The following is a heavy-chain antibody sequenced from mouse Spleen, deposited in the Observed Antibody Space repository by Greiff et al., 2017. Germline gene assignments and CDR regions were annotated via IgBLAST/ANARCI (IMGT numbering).Heavy chain of an antibody. CDR3: ARTDYGTSYAMDY. Sequence: EVQLVESGGGLVKPGGSLKLSCAASGFTFSSYTMSWVRQTPAKRLEWVATISSGGGNTYYPDSVKGRFTISRDNARNTLYLQMSSLRSEDTAMYYCARTDYGTSYAMDYWGQGTSVTVSS. CDR2: ISSGGGNT. V-gene: IGHV5-9*04. J-gene: IGHJ4*01. D-gene: IGHD4-1*01. CDR1: GFTFSSYT.